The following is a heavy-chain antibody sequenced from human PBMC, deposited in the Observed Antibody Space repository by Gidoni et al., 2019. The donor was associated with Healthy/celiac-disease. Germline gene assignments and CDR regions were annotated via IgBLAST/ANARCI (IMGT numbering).Heavy chain of an antibody. CDR3: ARHKKQRLINYNWFDP. CDR2: IYYSGST. D-gene: IGHD6-25*01. J-gene: IGHJ5*02. V-gene: IGHV4-39*01. CDR1: GGSISSSSYY. Sequence: QLQLQESGPGLVKPSETLSLTCTVSGGSISSSSYYWGWIRQPPGKGLEWIGSIYYSGSTYYNPSLKSRVTISVDTSKNQFSLKLSSVTAADTAVYYCARHKKQRLINYNWFDPWGQGTLVTVSS.